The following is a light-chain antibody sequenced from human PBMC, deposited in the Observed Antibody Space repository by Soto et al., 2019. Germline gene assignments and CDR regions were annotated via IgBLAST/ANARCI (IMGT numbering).Light chain of an antibody. V-gene: IGLV4-69*01. CDR1: SGHSSYA. CDR3: QTWLTGVI. Sequence: QPVLTQPPSVSASLGASVKLTCTLSSGHSSYAIAWHQQQPERGPRFLMKLKSDGSHSKGDGIPDRFSGSSSGAERYLTISSLQSEDEADYYCQTWLTGVIFGGGTKVTVL. J-gene: IGLJ2*01. CDR2: LKSDGSH.